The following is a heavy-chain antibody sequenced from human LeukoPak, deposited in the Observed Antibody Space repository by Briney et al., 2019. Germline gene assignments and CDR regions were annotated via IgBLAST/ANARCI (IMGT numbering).Heavy chain of an antibody. J-gene: IGHJ2*01. CDR2: MYYSGSS. D-gene: IGHD2-8*01. Sequence: PSETLSLTCTVSGGSISSYYWSWIRQPPGKGLEWIGYMYYSGSSNYNPSLKSRVTISLDTSKNQFSLKLSSVTAADTAVYYCASGGEGYCTNGVCHNWYFDLWGRGTLVTVSS. V-gene: IGHV4-59*01. CDR1: GGSISSYY. CDR3: ASGGEGYCTNGVCHNWYFDL.